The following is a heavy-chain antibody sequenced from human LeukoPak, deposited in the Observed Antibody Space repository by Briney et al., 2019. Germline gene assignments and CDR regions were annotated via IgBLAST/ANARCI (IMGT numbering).Heavy chain of an antibody. CDR2: IYHSGST. J-gene: IGHJ4*02. Sequence: SETLSLTCTVSGGSISSGGYYWNWIRQPPGKGLEWIGYIYHSGSTYYNPSLKSRVTISVDRSKNQFSLKLSSLTAADTAVYYCARHGLAHALVGAIDYWGQGTLVTVSS. D-gene: IGHD1-26*01. CDR3: ARHGLAHALVGAIDY. CDR1: GGSISSGGYY. V-gene: IGHV4-30-2*01.